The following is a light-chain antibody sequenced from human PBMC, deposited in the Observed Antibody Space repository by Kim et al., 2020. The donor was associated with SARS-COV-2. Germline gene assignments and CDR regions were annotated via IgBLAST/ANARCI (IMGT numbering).Light chain of an antibody. Sequence: SYELTQDPAVSVALGQTVRITCQGDSLRSYYASWYQQKPRQAPVLVIYGRNNRPSGIPDRFSGSTSGHTASLTISGAQAEDEADFYCQSRDSGGKVIFGGGTKVTVL. CDR2: GRN. CDR1: SLRSYY. CDR3: QSRDSGGKVI. V-gene: IGLV3-19*01. J-gene: IGLJ2*01.